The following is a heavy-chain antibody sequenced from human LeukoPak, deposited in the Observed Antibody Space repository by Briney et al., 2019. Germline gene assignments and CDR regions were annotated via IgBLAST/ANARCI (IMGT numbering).Heavy chain of an antibody. D-gene: IGHD3-22*01. V-gene: IGHV4-30-2*01. J-gene: IGHJ4*02. CDR2: IYHSGST. CDR3: ARVDSSGYFFDY. CDR1: GGSISSGGYS. Sequence: PSQTLSLTCAVPGGSISSGGYSWSWIRQPPGKGLEWIGYIYHSGSTYYNPSLKSRVTISVDRSKNQFSLKLSSVTAADTAVYYCARVDSSGYFFDYWGQGTLVTVSS.